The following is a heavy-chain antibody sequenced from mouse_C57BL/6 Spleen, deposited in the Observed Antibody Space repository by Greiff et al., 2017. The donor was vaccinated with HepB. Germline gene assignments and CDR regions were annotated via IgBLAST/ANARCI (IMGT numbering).Heavy chain of an antibody. CDR1: GYAFTNYL. J-gene: IGHJ4*01. V-gene: IGHV1-54*01. CDR3: ARYEGYAMDY. Sequence: LQESGAELVRPGTSVKVSCKASGYAFTNYLIEWVKQRPGQGLEWIGVINPGSGGTNYNEKFKGKATLTADKSSSTAYMQLSSLTSEDSAVYFCARYEGYAMDYWGQGTSVTVSS. D-gene: IGHD2-12*01. CDR2: INPGSGGT.